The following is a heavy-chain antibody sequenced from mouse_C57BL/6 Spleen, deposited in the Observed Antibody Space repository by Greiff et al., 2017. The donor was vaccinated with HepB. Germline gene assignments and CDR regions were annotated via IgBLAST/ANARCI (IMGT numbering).Heavy chain of an antibody. D-gene: IGHD2-2*01. CDR1: GFNINDYY. CDR2: IDPDDGET. Sequence: VQLKQSGAELVKPGASVKLSCTASGFNINDYYMHWVKQRPEQGLEWIGRIDPDDGETKYAPKFQGKATITADTSSNTAYLQLSSLPSEDTAVYYCARGGYDERAWFAYWGQGTLVTVSA. J-gene: IGHJ3*01. V-gene: IGHV14-2*01. CDR3: ARGGYDERAWFAY.